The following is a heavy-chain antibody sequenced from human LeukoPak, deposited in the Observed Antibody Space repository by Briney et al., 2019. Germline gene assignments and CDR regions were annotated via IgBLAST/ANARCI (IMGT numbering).Heavy chain of an antibody. D-gene: IGHD3-22*01. J-gene: IGHJ4*02. CDR2: ISAYNGNT. V-gene: IGHV1-18*01. Sequence: ASVTVSCKASGYTFTSYGISWVRQAPGQGLEWMGWISAYNGNTKYAQKSQGRATMTTDTSTSTAYMELRSLRSDDTAVYYCARDHYDSSGYYPGDYWGQGTLVTVSS. CDR3: ARDHYDSSGYYPGDY. CDR1: GYTFTSYG.